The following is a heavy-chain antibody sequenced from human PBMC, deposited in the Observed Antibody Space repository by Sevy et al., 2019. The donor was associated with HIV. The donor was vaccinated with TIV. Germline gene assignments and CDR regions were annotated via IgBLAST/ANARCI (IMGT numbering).Heavy chain of an antibody. Sequence: GGSLRLSCAASGFTLSDYAMSWIRQTPGKGLEWIAFVSRTRNFIYYADSVRGRFTISRDNAKDSLYLQMNSLRADDTAVYYCARDEGMEVIGSIYKYHFYGFYVWGLGTTVTVSS. D-gene: IGHD3-10*01. CDR1: GFTLSDYA. J-gene: IGHJ6*02. CDR3: ARDEGMEVIGSIYKYHFYGFYV. CDR2: VSRTRNFI. V-gene: IGHV3-11*01.